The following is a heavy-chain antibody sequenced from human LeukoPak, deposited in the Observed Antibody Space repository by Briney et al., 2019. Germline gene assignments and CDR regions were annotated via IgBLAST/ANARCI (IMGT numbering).Heavy chain of an antibody. J-gene: IGHJ4*02. CDR2: ISDSGGRT. D-gene: IGHD3-22*01. CDR3: AKRGVVIRVILVGFHKEAYYFDF. V-gene: IGHV3-23*01. CDR1: GITLSNYG. Sequence: GGSLRLSCAVPGITLSNYGMTWVRQAPGKGLEWVAGISDSGGRTNYADSVKGRFTISRDNPKNTLYLQMSRLRAEDTAVYFCAKRGVVIRVILVGFHKEAYYFDFWGQGVLVTVSS.